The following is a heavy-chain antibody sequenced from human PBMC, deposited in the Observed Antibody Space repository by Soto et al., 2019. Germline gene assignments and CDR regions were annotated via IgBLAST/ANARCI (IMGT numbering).Heavy chain of an antibody. Sequence: SETLSLTCTASGGTISSYYWSRIRQPPGKGLEWIGYIYYRGSTTYNPSLKSRVTISVDTSKNQFSLKLSSVTAAETAVYYFAREGYYCDSSGYCYQGWFDPWGKGTLVTVAS. D-gene: IGHD3-22*01. CDR1: GGTISSYY. CDR2: IYYRGST. CDR3: AREGYYCDSSGYCYQGWFDP. J-gene: IGHJ5*02. V-gene: IGHV4-59*01.